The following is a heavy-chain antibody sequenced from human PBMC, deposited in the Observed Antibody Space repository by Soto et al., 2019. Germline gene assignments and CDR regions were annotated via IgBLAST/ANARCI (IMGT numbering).Heavy chain of an antibody. CDR2: INAGNGNT. J-gene: IGHJ4*02. Sequence: QVQLVQSGAEVKKPGASVKVSYKASGYTFTSYTMHWVRQAPGQGLEWMGWINAGNGNTQSSQKFQGRVTITRDTSASTAYMELSSLRSEDTAVYYCARNLVVVVDGTRALGYWGQGTLVTVSS. CDR3: ARNLVVVVDGTRALGY. D-gene: IGHD2-15*01. V-gene: IGHV1-3*01. CDR1: GYTFTSYT.